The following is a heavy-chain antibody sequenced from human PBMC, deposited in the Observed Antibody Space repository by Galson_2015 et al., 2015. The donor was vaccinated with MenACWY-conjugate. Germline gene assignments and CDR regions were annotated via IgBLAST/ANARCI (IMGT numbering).Heavy chain of an antibody. CDR2: LKSKSAGGTA. D-gene: IGHD3-16*01. Sequence: PLRIACEASGFNFTDAWMTWVRQAQGKGLAWVGRLKSKSAGGTAALAAPVKGRCSMSGDDSTKTLYRQMSSLKTDDTAVYYCTTDMLCAYHLPPGVKYYLYGLGFWGQGTTVTVSS. CDR3: TTDMLCAYHLPPGVKYYLYGLGF. J-gene: IGHJ6*02. CDR1: GFNFTDAW. V-gene: IGHV3-15*01.